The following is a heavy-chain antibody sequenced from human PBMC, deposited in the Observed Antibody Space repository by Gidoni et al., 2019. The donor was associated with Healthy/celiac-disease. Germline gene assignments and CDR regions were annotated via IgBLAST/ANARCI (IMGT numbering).Heavy chain of an antibody. CDR1: GFTFSSYW. D-gene: IGHD2-15*01. J-gene: IGHJ3*02. V-gene: IGHV3-7*01. Sequence: EVQLVESGGGLVQPGGSLRPSCPGSGFTFSSYWMSWVRQAPGKGLEWVANIKQDGSEKYYVDSVKGRFTISRDNAKNSLYLQMNSLRAEDTAVYYCARAGRDRGAFDIWGQGTMVTVSS. CDR2: IKQDGSEK. CDR3: ARAGRDRGAFDI.